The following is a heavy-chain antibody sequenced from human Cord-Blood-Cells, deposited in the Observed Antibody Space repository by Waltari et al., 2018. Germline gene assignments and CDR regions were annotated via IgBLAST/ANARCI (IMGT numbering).Heavy chain of an antibody. V-gene: IGHV4-34*01. Sequence: QVQLQQWGAGLLKPSETLSLTCAVYGGSFSGYYWSWIRQPPGKGLEWIGEINHSGSTNYNPSLKSRVTISVDTSKNQFSLKLSSVTAADTAVYYCARVVLGTWYFDLWGRGTLVTVSS. J-gene: IGHJ2*01. CDR2: INHSGST. CDR1: GGSFSGYY. D-gene: IGHD7-27*01. CDR3: ARVVLGTWYFDL.